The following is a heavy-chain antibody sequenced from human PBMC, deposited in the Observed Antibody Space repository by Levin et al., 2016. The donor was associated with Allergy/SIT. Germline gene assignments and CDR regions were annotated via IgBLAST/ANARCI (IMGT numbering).Heavy chain of an antibody. V-gene: IGHV3-64*01. D-gene: IGHD2-8*01. CDR1: GFTFSSYP. Sequence: GESLKISCAASGFTFSSYPMHWVRQAPGKGLEYVSGISTNGGNTYYANSVKGRFTISRDNSKNTLYLQMGSLRAEDMAVYYCVRESSPYGDFDIWGQGTMVTVSS. CDR3: VRESSPYGDFDI. CDR2: ISTNGGNT. J-gene: IGHJ3*02.